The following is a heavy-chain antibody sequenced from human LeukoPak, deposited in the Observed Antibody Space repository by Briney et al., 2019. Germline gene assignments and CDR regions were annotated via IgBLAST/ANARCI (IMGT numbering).Heavy chain of an antibody. Sequence: PGGSLRLSCAASGFIFDNYVMSWVRQVPGKGLEWVAGIRATASSTSYAASVQGRFIISRDNSKNILYLQMNSLRAEDTAVYYCAKDHVPLNSDFWTHFDYWGQGALVAVSS. CDR2: IRATASST. CDR1: GFIFDNYV. D-gene: IGHD3-3*01. V-gene: IGHV3-23*01. CDR3: AKDHVPLNSDFWTHFDY. J-gene: IGHJ4*02.